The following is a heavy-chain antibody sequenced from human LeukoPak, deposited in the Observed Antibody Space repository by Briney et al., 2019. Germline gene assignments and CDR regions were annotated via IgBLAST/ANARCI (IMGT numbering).Heavy chain of an antibody. CDR2: IFHSGST. Sequence: PSETLSLTCTVSGASISSYYWSWIRQPPGQGLERMGYIFHSGSTNSNPSLKSRVTISVDTSKHQFSLKLSSVTAADTAVYYCARESERWPFDYWGQGTLVGVSS. CDR3: ARESERWPFDY. D-gene: IGHD5-24*01. CDR1: GASISSYY. J-gene: IGHJ4*02. V-gene: IGHV4-59*01.